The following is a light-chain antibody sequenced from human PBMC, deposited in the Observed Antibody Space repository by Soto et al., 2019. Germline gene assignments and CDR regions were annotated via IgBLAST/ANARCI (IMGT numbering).Light chain of an antibody. CDR2: AAS. CDR1: QSISSY. Sequence: DIQMTQSPSSLSASVGDRVTITCRASQSISSYLNWYQQKPGKAPKLLIYAASSLQSGVPSRFSGSGSGTDFTLTISRLQPGDFATYYCQQRYSTPRTFGQGTKVDIK. J-gene: IGKJ1*01. V-gene: IGKV1-39*01. CDR3: QQRYSTPRT.